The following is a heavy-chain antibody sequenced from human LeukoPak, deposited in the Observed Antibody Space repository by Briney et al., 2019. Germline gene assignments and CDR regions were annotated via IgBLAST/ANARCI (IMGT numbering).Heavy chain of an antibody. V-gene: IGHV1-46*01. D-gene: IGHD2-2*01. Sequence: ASVKVSCKASGYTFTSYYMHWVRQAPGQGLEWMGIINPSGGSTSYAQKFQDRVTMTRDTSTTTVYMELSSLRSEDTAVYYCARDIVVIPAANGIDYWGQGALVTVSS. CDR3: ARDIVVIPAANGIDY. J-gene: IGHJ4*02. CDR2: INPSGGST. CDR1: GYTFTSYY.